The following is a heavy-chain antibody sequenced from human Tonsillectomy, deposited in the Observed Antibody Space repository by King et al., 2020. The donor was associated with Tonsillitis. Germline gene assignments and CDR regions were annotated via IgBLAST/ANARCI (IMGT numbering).Heavy chain of an antibody. Sequence: VQLVESGGGLVQPGGSLRLSCAASGFTFSTYAMTWVRQAPGKGLEWVSGISGSGGITFYADSVKGRFTISRDNSKNTLYLQMNSLRAEDTALYYCVKDTDIVVVGGAYFCGPGAMVTVSS. CDR3: VKDTDIVVVGGAYF. CDR2: ISGSGGIT. D-gene: IGHD2-15*01. V-gene: IGHV3-23*04. J-gene: IGHJ3*01. CDR1: GFTFSTYA.